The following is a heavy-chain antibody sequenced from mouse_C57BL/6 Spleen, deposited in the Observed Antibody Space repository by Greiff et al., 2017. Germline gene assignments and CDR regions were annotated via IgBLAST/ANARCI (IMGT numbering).Heavy chain of an antibody. CDR1: GFTFSSYT. J-gene: IGHJ2*01. CDR2: ISGGGGNT. D-gene: IGHD2-3*01. V-gene: IGHV5-9*01. Sequence: EVQVVESGGGLVKPGGSLKLSCAASGFTFSSYTMSWVRQTPEKRLEWVATISGGGGNTYYPDSVKGRFTISRDNAKNTLYLQMSSLRSEDTALYYCARQDCYPYYSDYWGQGTTLTVSS. CDR3: ARQDCYPYYSDY.